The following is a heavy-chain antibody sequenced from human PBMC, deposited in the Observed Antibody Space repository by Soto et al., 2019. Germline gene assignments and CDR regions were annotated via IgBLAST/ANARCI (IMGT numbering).Heavy chain of an antibody. D-gene: IGHD2-21*02. CDR2: ISAYNGNT. V-gene: IGHV1-18*01. CDR1: GYTFTSYG. J-gene: IGHJ6*02. Sequence: QVQLVQSGAEVKKPGASVKVSCKASGYTFTSYGISWVRQAPGQGLEWMGWISAYNGNTNYAQKLQGRVTMTTDTSTSTAYIELRSLRSDDTAVYYCAREVHIVVVTATYYYYYGMDVWGQGTTVTVSS. CDR3: AREVHIVVVTATYYYYYGMDV.